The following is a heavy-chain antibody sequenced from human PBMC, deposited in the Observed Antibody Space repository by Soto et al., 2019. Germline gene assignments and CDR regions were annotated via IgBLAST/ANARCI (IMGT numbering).Heavy chain of an antibody. D-gene: IGHD1-26*01. Sequence: EVQLVESGGGLVQAGGSLRLSCAASGFTFRSYWMHWVRQAPGKGLVWVSRINSDGSSTSYADSVKGRFTISRDNAKNTLYLQMNSLRAEDTAVYYCARGGSLNWYFDLWGRGTLVTVSS. V-gene: IGHV3-74*01. J-gene: IGHJ2*01. CDR1: GFTFRSYW. CDR2: INSDGSST. CDR3: ARGGSLNWYFDL.